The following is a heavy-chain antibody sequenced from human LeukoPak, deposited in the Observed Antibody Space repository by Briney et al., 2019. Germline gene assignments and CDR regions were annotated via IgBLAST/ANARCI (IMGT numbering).Heavy chain of an antibody. CDR1: GFTFDDYA. Sequence: GRSLRLSCAASGFTFDDYAMHWVRQAPGKGLEWVSGISWNSGSIGYADSVKGRFTISRDNAKNSLYLQMNSLRAEDTALYYXAKXGXYYEDWGXGTLVTV. CDR2: ISWNSGSI. V-gene: IGHV3-9*01. CDR3: AKXGXYYED. J-gene: IGHJ4*02. D-gene: IGHD1-26*01.